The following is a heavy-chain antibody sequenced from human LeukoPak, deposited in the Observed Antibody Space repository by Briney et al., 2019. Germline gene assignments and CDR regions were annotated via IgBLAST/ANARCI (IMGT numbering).Heavy chain of an antibody. CDR3: ARDRALGVVVPASNY. CDR1: GYTFTSYG. J-gene: IGHJ4*02. CDR2: VSAYNGNT. D-gene: IGHD2-2*01. Sequence: GASVKVSCKASGYTFTSYGISWVRQAPGQGLEWMGWVSAYNGNTNYAQKLQGRVTMTTDTSTSTAYMELRRLRSYDTAVYYCARDRALGVVVPASNYWGQGTLVTVSS. V-gene: IGHV1-18*01.